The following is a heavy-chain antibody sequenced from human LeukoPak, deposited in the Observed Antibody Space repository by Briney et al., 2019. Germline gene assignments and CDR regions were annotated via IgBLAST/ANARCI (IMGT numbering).Heavy chain of an antibody. V-gene: IGHV1-2*02. J-gene: IGHJ4*02. CDR3: ARDPGRGYYAD. D-gene: IGHD3-22*01. CDR2: IHPNSGGT. CDR1: GYXFTGSY. Sequence: ASVKVSCKASGYXFTGSYMHWVRQAPGQGLEWLGWIHPNSGGTNYAQRFQGRVTMSRDTSISTAYMELSRLRSDDTAVYYCARDPGRGYYADWGQGTLVAVSS.